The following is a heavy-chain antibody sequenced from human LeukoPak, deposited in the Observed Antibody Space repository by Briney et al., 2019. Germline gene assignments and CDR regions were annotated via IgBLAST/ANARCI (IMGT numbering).Heavy chain of an antibody. V-gene: IGHV1-18*01. D-gene: IGHD2-2*01. CDR3: ARWVGGPAGINYYGMDV. J-gene: IGHJ6*02. Sequence: GASVKVSCKASGYTFTSYGISWVRQAPGQGLEWMGWISAYNGNTNYAQKFQGRVTMTRDTSTSTVYMELSSLRSEDTAVYYCARWVGGPAGINYYGMDVWGQGTSVTVSS. CDR1: GYTFTSYG. CDR2: ISAYNGNT.